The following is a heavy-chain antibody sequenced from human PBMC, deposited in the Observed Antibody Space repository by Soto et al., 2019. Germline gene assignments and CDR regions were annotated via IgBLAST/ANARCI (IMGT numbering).Heavy chain of an antibody. J-gene: IGHJ6*02. Sequence: SETLSLTCTVSGGSISSSSYYWGWIRQPPGKGLEWIGSIYYSGSTYYNPSLKSRVTISVDTSKNQFSLKLSSVTAADTAVYYCARPLLPLYYYYGMDVWGQGTTVTVSS. CDR3: ARPLLPLYYYYGMDV. CDR1: GGSISSSSYY. V-gene: IGHV4-39*01. CDR2: IYYSGST. D-gene: IGHD1-26*01.